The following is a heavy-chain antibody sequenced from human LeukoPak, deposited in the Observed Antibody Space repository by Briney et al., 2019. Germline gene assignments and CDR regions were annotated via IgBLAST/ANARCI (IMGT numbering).Heavy chain of an antibody. J-gene: IGHJ3*02. CDR1: GGSISSSSYY. CDR2: IYYSGST. D-gene: IGHD3-3*01. V-gene: IGHV4-39*01. Sequence: SETLFLTCTVSGGSISSSSYYWGWIRQPPGKGLEWIGSIYYSGSTYYNPSLKSRVTISVDTSKNQFSLKLSSVTAADTAVYYCARLGGRITIFGVVIDAFDIWGQGTMVTVSS. CDR3: ARLGGRITIFGVVIDAFDI.